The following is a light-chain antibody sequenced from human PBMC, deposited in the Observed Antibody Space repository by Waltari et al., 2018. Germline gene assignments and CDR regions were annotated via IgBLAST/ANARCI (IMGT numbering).Light chain of an antibody. CDR1: SSDVGGYNY. CDR3: SSYAGSNNLV. J-gene: IGLJ2*01. Sequence: QSALTQPPSASGSPGQSVTISCTGTSSDVGGYNYVSWYQQHPGNAPKLRIYEVSKRPSGVPDRFPGSKSGNTASLTGSGLQAEDEADYYCSSYAGSNNLVFGGGTKLTVL. V-gene: IGLV2-8*01. CDR2: EVS.